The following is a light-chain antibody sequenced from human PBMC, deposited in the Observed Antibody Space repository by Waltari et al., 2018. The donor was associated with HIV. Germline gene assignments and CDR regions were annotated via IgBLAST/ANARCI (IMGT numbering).Light chain of an antibody. CDR3: QQASSFPWT. J-gene: IGKJ1*01. CDR1: QPVSSW. Sequence: DIEMTQSPSSVSASLGDTLTITCRASQPVSSWLTWYQQRPGKSPEVLIFATSILQTGVSSRFSGRGSGTNFTLTISSLXXEXXXTYYCQQASSFPWTFGQGTKVEVK. CDR2: ATS. V-gene: IGKV1-12*01.